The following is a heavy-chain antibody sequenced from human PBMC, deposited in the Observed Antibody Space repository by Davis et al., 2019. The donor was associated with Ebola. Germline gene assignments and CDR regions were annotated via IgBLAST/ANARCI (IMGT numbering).Heavy chain of an antibody. CDR3: AREAAVTYFDY. CDR1: GFTFSDYY. J-gene: IGHJ4*02. CDR2: ISSSSSYI. V-gene: IGHV3-11*06. D-gene: IGHD4-17*01. Sequence: GESLKITCAASGFTFSDYYMSWIRQAPGKGLEWVSSISSSSSYIYYADSVKGRFTISRDNAKNSLYLQMNSLRAEDTAVYYCAREAAVTYFDYWGQGTLVTVSS.